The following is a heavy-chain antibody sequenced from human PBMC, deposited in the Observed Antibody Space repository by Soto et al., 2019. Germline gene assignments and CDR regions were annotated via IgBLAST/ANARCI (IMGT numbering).Heavy chain of an antibody. V-gene: IGHV1-69*06. D-gene: IGHD3-10*01. CDR1: GGTFSSYA. J-gene: IGHJ4*02. CDR3: AGRRITHDHWPSPSAFDH. CDR2: IIPIFGTA. Sequence: QVQLVQSGAEVKKPGSSVQVSCKASGGTFSSYAISWVRQAPGQGLEWMGGIIPIFGTANYAQKFQGRVTITADKSTRRAYLELSRLRSEDTAVYYCAGRRITHDHWPSPSAFDHWGQGTLVTVSS.